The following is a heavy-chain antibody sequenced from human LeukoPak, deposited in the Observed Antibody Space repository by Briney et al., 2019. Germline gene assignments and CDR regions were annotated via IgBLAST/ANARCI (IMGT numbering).Heavy chain of an antibody. CDR1: GYTFTGYY. Sequence: ASVKVSCKASGYTFTGYYMHWVRQAPGQGLEWMGWINPNSGGTNYAQKFQGRVTMTRDTSISTAYMELSRLRSDDTAVYYCARDSSARPRGTSGAFDIWGQGTMVTVSS. V-gene: IGHV1-2*02. J-gene: IGHJ3*02. D-gene: IGHD5-12*01. CDR3: ARDSSARPRGTSGAFDI. CDR2: INPNSGGT.